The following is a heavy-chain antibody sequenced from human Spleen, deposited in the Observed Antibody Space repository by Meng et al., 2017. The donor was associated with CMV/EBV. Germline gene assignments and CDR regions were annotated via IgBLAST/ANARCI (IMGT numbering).Heavy chain of an antibody. J-gene: IGHJ3*02. CDR1: GYTFTSYY. D-gene: IGHD3-10*01. CDR3: AREHITMVRGEAFDI. CDR2: INPSGGST. Sequence: ASVKVSCKASGYTFTSYYMHWVRQAPGQGLEWMGIINPSGGSTNYAQKFQGRVTMTRDTSISTAYMELSRLRSDDTAVYYCAREHITMVRGEAFDIWGQGTMVTVSS. V-gene: IGHV1-2*02.